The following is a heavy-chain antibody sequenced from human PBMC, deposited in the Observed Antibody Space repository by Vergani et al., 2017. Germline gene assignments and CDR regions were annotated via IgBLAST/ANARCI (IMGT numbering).Heavy chain of an antibody. CDR2: VDPEDGET. Sequence: EVQLVQSGAEVKKPGATMQISCKVSGYTFTDHYMHWVKQAPGKGLEWRGLVDPEDGETIYAEKFKGRVTIAADTSTDTAHLELSSLRSEDTAVYYCATPQTVTTGGMEVWGQGTTVIVSS. J-gene: IGHJ6*02. D-gene: IGHD4-17*01. CDR3: ATPQTVTTGGMEV. V-gene: IGHV1-69-2*01. CDR1: GYTFTDHY.